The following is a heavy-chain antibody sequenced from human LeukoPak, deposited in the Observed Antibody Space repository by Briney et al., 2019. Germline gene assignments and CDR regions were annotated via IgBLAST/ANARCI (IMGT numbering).Heavy chain of an antibody. CDR1: GGSISSGSYY. J-gene: IGHJ4*02. D-gene: IGHD7-27*01. Sequence: SETLSLTSTVSGGSISSGSYYWSWIRQPAGKGLEWIGRIYTSGSTNYNPSLKSRVTISVDTSKNQFSLKLSSVTAADTAVYYCAGTLGYYFDYWGQGTLVTVSS. CDR2: IYTSGST. CDR3: AGTLGYYFDY. V-gene: IGHV4-61*02.